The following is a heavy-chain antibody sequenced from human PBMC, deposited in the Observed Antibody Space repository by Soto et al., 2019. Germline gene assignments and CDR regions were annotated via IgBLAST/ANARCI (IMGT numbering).Heavy chain of an antibody. J-gene: IGHJ6*03. CDR3: ARESPDYYYYMDV. CDR2: IIPILGIA. Sequence: QVPLVQSGAEVKKPGSSVKVSCKASGGTFSSYTISWVRQAPGQGLEWMGRIIPILGIANYAQKFQGRVTITADKSTSTAYMELSSLRSEDTAVYYCARESPDYYYYMDVWGKGTTVTVSS. CDR1: GGTFSSYT. V-gene: IGHV1-69*08.